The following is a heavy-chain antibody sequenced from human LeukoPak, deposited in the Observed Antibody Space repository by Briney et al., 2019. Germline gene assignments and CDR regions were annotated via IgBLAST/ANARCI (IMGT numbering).Heavy chain of an antibody. D-gene: IGHD3-16*01. V-gene: IGHV3-74*01. CDR3: AREYYYHGFDI. Sequence: PGGSLRLSCAASGFTFNRYWMHWVRQAPGKGLVGVSRINGDGSITDHADSVKGPFTISRDNAKNTLYLQMSSLRAEATALYYCAREYYYHGFDIWGQGTMVTVSS. CDR2: INGDGSIT. J-gene: IGHJ3*02. CDR1: GFTFNRYW.